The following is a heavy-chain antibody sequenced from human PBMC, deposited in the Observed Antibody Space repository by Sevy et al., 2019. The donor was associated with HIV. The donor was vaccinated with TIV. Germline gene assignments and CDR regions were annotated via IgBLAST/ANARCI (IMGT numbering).Heavy chain of an antibody. CDR2: ISGGDDST. CDR3: AKFGDYYDSGGYYWYFDF. J-gene: IGHJ2*01. Sequence: GGSLRLTCAASGFIFSDYAMSWVRQAPGKGLEWVSSISGGDDSTYYADSVKGRFTVSRDNSKNTLYLQMNTLRAEDTALYYCAKFGDYYDSGGYYWYFDFWVRGTLVTVSS. D-gene: IGHD3-22*01. V-gene: IGHV3-23*01. CDR1: GFIFSDYA.